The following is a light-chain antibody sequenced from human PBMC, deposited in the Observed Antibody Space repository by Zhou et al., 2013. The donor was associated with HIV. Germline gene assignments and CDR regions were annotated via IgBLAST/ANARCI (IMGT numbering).Light chain of an antibody. J-gene: IGKJ5*01. Sequence: EVLMTQSPVTLSVSPGARATLSCRASQSVSSSYLAWYQQKPGQAPRLLIYGASSRATGIPDRFSGSGSGTEFTLTVSDLQSEDFAIYYCQQYNEWPPGTFGQGTRLDI. CDR1: QSVSSSY. CDR2: GAS. V-gene: IGKV3D-15*01. CDR3: QQYNEWPPGT.